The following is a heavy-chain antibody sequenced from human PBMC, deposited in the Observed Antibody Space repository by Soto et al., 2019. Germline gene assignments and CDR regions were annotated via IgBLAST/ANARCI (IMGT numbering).Heavy chain of an antibody. CDR3: ARVCGGDFHHGMDV. V-gene: IGHV4-31*03. J-gene: IGHJ6*02. CDR2: IYYSGST. D-gene: IGHD2-21*02. Sequence: QVQLQESGPGLVKPSQTLSLTCTVSGGSISSGGYYWSWIRQHPGKGLEWIGYIYYSGSTYYNPSLQSRVTISVDTSKNQLSLKLSSVTAADTAVYYCARVCGGDFHHGMDVWGQGTTVTVSS. CDR1: GGSISSGGYY.